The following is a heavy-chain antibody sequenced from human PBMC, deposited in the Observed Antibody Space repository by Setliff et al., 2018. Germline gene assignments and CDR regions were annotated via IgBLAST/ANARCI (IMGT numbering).Heavy chain of an antibody. V-gene: IGHV4-39*07. CDR2: INYSGST. CDR3: ARIGGSTTVNLLGWFQTPPDAFDF. J-gene: IGHJ3*01. CDR1: GGSISSSSYY. Sequence: PSETLSLTCTVSGGSISSSSYYRGWIRQPPGKGLEWIGNINYSGSTYSNPSLKSRVTISVDTSKNKFSLKLRSVTAADTAVYYCARIGGSTTVNLLGWFQTPPDAFDFWGQGIMVTVSS. D-gene: IGHD4-17*01.